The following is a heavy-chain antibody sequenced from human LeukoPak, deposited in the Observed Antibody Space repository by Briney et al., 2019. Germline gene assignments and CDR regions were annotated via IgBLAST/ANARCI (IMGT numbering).Heavy chain of an antibody. Sequence: SETLSLTSTVSGGSISSYYWSWLRQPAGKGLEWIGRIYTSGGTNYNPSPKSRVPMSVDTSKNQFSLKLSSVTAADTAVYYCARARMDTAMVTYGMDVWGQGTTVTVSS. D-gene: IGHD5-18*01. CDR3: ARARMDTAMVTYGMDV. CDR1: GGSISSYY. V-gene: IGHV4-4*07. CDR2: IYTSGGT. J-gene: IGHJ6*02.